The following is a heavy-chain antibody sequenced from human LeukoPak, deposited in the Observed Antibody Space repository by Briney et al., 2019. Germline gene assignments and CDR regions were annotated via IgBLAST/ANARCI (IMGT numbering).Heavy chain of an antibody. Sequence: GASVKVSCKASGYTFTNYYIHWVRQAPGQGLEWMGWINSNRGGTNYAQKLQGRVTMTRDTSISTAYMELRSVRSDDTAVYYCARDHGDDAFDIWGPGTMVTVSS. CDR2: INSNRGGT. V-gene: IGHV1-2*02. CDR3: ARDHGDDAFDI. D-gene: IGHD3-3*01. CDR1: GYTFTNYY. J-gene: IGHJ3*02.